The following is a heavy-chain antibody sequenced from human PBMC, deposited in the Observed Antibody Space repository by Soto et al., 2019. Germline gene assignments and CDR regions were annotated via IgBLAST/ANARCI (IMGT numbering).Heavy chain of an antibody. CDR1: GFTFSSYD. D-gene: IGHD6-19*01. V-gene: IGHV3-33*01. CDR2: IWYDGGNK. Sequence: GGSLRLSCAASGFTFSSYDMHWVRQAPGKGLEWVAVIWYDGGNKYYTDSVKGRFTISRDNSKNTVDLQMNSLRVEDTAVYYCARYNSSRNYYYGMDVWGQGTTVTVSS. CDR3: ARYNSSRNYYYGMDV. J-gene: IGHJ6*02.